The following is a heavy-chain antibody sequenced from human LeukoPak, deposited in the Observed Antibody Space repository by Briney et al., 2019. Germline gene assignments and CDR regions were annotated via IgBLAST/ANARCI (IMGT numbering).Heavy chain of an antibody. Sequence: TGGSLRLSCAASGFTFSSYAMSWVRQAPGKGLEWVPLISTSGRTHYADSVQGRFTISRDNSKNTLSLHMNSLRAEDTAVYYCARDLDSSGYYHVVDSWGQGALVTVSS. J-gene: IGHJ4*02. V-gene: IGHV3-23*01. CDR2: ISTSGRT. D-gene: IGHD3-22*01. CDR3: ARDLDSSGYYHVVDS. CDR1: GFTFSSYA.